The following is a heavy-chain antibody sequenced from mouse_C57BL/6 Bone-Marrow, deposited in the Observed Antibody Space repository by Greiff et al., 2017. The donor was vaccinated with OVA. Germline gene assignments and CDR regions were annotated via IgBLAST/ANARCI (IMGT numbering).Heavy chain of an antibody. J-gene: IGHJ4*01. CDR2: IHPSDSDT. Sequence: VKLVESGAELVKPGASVKVSCKASGYTFTSYWMHWVKQRPGQGLEWIGRIHPSDSDTNYNQKFKGKATLTVDKSSSTAYMQLSSLTSEDSAVYYCAMTGNSGYDYAMDYWGQGTSVTVSS. D-gene: IGHD3-2*02. V-gene: IGHV1-74*01. CDR1: GYTFTSYW. CDR3: AMTGNSGYDYAMDY.